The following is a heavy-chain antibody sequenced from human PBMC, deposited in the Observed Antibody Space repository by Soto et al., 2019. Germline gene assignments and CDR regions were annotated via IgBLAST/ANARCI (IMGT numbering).Heavy chain of an antibody. V-gene: IGHV1-2*02. Sequence: ASVKVSCKASGYTFTGYYMHWVRQAPGQGLEWMGWINPNSGGTNYAQKFQGRVTMTRDTSISTAYMELSRLRSDDTAVYYCARNRFGVWGWFDTWGQGTLVTVSS. D-gene: IGHD3-10*01. CDR2: INPNSGGT. CDR3: ARNRFGVWGWFDT. J-gene: IGHJ5*02. CDR1: GYTFTGYY.